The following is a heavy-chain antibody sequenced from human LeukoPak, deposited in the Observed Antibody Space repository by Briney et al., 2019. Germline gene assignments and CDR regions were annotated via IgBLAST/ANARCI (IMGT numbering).Heavy chain of an antibody. Sequence: GASVKVSCKASGYTFTSYGISWVRQAPGQGLEWMGWISAYNGNTNYAQKLQGRVTMTTDTSTSTAYMELRSLRSDDTAVYYCARHIVVVPAASLGSWFDPWGQGTLVTVSS. J-gene: IGHJ5*02. V-gene: IGHV1-18*04. CDR2: ISAYNGNT. CDR3: ARHIVVVPAASLGSWFDP. CDR1: GYTFTSYG. D-gene: IGHD2-2*01.